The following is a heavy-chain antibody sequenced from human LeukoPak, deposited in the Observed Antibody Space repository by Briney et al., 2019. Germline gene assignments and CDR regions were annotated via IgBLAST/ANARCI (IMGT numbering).Heavy chain of an antibody. V-gene: IGHV3-23*01. Sequence: GGSLRLSCAASGFTSSIYGMHWVRQAPGKGLEWVSVVSGNGATIHYADSVKGRFTIARDNSKNTVYLQMTSLRAEDTAVYYCAKAGPNYFDYWSQGTLVTVSS. CDR3: AKAGPNYFDY. CDR1: GFTSSIYG. J-gene: IGHJ4*02. CDR2: VSGNGATI.